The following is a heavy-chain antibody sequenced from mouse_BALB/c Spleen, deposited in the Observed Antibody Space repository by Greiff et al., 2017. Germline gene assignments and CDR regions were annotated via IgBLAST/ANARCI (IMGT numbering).Heavy chain of an antibody. CDR1: GFSLTSYG. CDR2: IWAGGST. D-gene: IGHD1-1*01. CDR3: ASHYYGSMGFAY. V-gene: IGHV2-9*02. J-gene: IGHJ3*01. Sequence: QVQLKESGPGLVAPSQSLSITCTVSGFSLTSYGVHWVRQPPGKGLEWLGVIWAGGSTNYNSALMSRLSISKDNSKSQVFLKMNSLQTDDTAMYYCASHYYGSMGFAYWGQGTLVTVSA.